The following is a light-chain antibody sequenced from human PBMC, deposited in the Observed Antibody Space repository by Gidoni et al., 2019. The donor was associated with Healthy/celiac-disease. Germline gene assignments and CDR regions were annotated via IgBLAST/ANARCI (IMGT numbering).Light chain of an antibody. Sequence: QSALTQPPSASGSPGQSVTIACTGTSSDVGCYNYVSWYQQHPGKAPNLMIYEGSNRPSGVPDRLSGSKSGNTASLTVSALQAEDEADYYCSSYAGSNTLVFGGGTKLTVL. V-gene: IGLV2-8*01. CDR3: SSYAGSNTLV. CDR2: EGS. J-gene: IGLJ2*01. CDR1: SSDVGCYNY.